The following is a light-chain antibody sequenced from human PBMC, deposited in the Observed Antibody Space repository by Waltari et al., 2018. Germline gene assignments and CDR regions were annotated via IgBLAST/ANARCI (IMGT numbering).Light chain of an antibody. J-gene: IGLJ2*01. CDR3: SCFTTTNTVV. Sequence: QSSPTQPASLPGSPGTSLTSPATGTTSVAFCYQQHPGKVPKLLLYDGNKRPSGISNRFSGSKSADAASLTISGLQADDEADYYCSCFTTTNTVVFGGGTKVTVL. V-gene: IGLV2-23*01. CDR1: TSV. CDR2: DGN.